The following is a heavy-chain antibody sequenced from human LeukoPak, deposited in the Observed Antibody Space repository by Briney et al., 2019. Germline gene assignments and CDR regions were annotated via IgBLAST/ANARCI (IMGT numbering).Heavy chain of an antibody. Sequence: PSETLSLTCTVSGGSISSSRFYWAWIRQPPGKGLEWIGSILYSGRTFYNPSLKSRVTISVDTSKNQFSLRLGSVTASDTAVYYCARRDVGATIDYWGQGILVTVSS. V-gene: IGHV4-39*01. J-gene: IGHJ4*02. CDR1: GGSISSSRFY. CDR2: ILYSGRT. D-gene: IGHD1-26*01. CDR3: ARRDVGATIDY.